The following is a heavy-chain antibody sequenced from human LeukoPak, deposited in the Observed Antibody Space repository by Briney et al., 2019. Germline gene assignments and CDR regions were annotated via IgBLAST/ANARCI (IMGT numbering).Heavy chain of an antibody. V-gene: IGHV1-2*02. Sequence: ASVKVSCKASGYTFTGYYMHWVRQAPGQGLEWMGWINPNSGGTNYAQKFQGRVTMTRDTSISTAYMELSRLRSDDTAVYYCARVEEIAVAGTGFNWFDPWGQGTLVTVSS. D-gene: IGHD6-19*01. J-gene: IGHJ5*02. CDR2: INPNSGGT. CDR3: ARVEEIAVAGTGFNWFDP. CDR1: GYTFTGYY.